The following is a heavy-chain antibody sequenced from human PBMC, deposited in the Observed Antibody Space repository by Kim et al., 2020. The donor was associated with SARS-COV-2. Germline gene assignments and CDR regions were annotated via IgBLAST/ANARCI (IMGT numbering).Heavy chain of an antibody. V-gene: IGHV4-39*01. CDR2: IYYSGST. CDR3: TSQWLVPNYYYYGMDV. Sequence: SETLSLTCTVSGGSISSSSYYWGWIRQPPGKGLEWIGSIYYSGSTYYNPSLKSRVTISVDTSKNQFSLKLSSVTAADTAVYYCTSQWLVPNYYYYGMDVWGQGTTVTVSS. J-gene: IGHJ6*02. D-gene: IGHD6-19*01. CDR1: GGSISSSSYY.